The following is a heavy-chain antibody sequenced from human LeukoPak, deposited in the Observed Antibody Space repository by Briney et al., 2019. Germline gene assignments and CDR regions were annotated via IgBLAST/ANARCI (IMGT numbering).Heavy chain of an antibody. D-gene: IGHD2-2*01. CDR3: ATGGAYADFEY. Sequence: PSQTLSLTCNVSGGSISSGGYYWRWIRQPAGKGLEWIGRIYASGSTEYNPSLKNRVTITVDTSKNQSSLKLSPVTAADTAVYYCATGGAYADFEYWGQGILVTVSS. J-gene: IGHJ4*02. CDR1: GGSISSGGYY. CDR2: IYASGST. V-gene: IGHV4-61*02.